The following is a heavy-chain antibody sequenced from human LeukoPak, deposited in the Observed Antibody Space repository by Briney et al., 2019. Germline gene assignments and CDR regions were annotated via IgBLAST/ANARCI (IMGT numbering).Heavy chain of an antibody. CDR2: FDPEDGET. D-gene: IGHD1-26*01. V-gene: IGHV1-24*01. CDR1: GYTLTELS. J-gene: IGHJ4*02. Sequence: ASVTVSFKVSGYTLTELSMRWVRQAPGKGLEWMGGFDPEDGETIYAQKLQGRVTMTEDTSTDTAYMELSSLRSEDTAVYYCTTAPDLGAATDYWGQGTLVTVSS. CDR3: TTAPDLGAATDY.